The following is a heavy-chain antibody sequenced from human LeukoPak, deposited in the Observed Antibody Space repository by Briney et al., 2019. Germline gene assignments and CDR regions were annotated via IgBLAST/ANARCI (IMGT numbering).Heavy chain of an antibody. CDR3: ASELRYFDWPRTYYYYGMDV. CDR2: INPSGGST. J-gene: IGHJ6*02. D-gene: IGHD3-9*01. CDR1: GYTFTSYY. Sequence: GASVKVSCKASGYTFTSYYMHWVRQAPGQGLEWMGIINPSGGSTSYAQKFQGRVTMTRDTSTSTVYMELSSLRSEDTAVYYCASELRYFDWPRTYYYYGMDVWGQGTTVTVSS. V-gene: IGHV1-46*03.